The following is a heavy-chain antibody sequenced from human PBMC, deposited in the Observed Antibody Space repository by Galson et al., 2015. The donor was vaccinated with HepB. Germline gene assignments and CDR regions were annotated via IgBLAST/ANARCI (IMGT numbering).Heavy chain of an antibody. V-gene: IGHV1-18*01. Sequence: SVKVSCKASGYTFTSYGISWVRQAPPGQGLEWMGWISAYNGNTNYAQKLQGRVTMTTDTSTSTAYMELRSLRSDDTAVYYCARDRETRVGYCSGGSCYREGWFDPWGQGTLVTVSS. J-gene: IGHJ5*02. CDR1: GYTFTSYG. D-gene: IGHD2-15*01. CDR3: ARDRETRVGYCSGGSCYREGWFDP. CDR2: ISAYNGNT.